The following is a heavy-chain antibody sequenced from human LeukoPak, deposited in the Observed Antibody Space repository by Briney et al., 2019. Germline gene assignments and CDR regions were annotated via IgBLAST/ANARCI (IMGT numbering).Heavy chain of an antibody. CDR1: GGSVSSGSYY. CDR2: IYYSGST. V-gene: IGHV4-61*01. CDR3: AGDYYYDSSGYYSYFDY. J-gene: IGHJ4*03. D-gene: IGHD3-22*01. Sequence: WKTLSLTCTVSGGSVSSGSYYWSCIRQPPGKGLEWIGYIYYSGSTNYNPSLKSRVTISVDTSKNQFSLKLSSVTAADAAVYYCAGDYYYDSSGYYSYFDYWGQGTLVTVSS.